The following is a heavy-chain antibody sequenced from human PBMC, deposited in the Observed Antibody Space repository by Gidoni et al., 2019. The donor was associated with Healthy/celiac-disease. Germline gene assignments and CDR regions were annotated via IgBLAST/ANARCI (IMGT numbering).Heavy chain of an antibody. CDR3: ARGAYLVATIYYYYGMDV. J-gene: IGHJ6*02. CDR2: IWYDGSNE. CDR1: GFTFSSYG. Sequence: QVQLVEFGGGVVQPGRSLRLSCAASGFTFSSYGMHWVRQAPGKGLEWVAVIWYDGSNEYYADSVKGRFTISRDNSKNTLYLQMNSLRAEDTAVYYCARGAYLVATIYYYYGMDVWGQGTTVTVSS. V-gene: IGHV3-33*01. D-gene: IGHD5-12*01.